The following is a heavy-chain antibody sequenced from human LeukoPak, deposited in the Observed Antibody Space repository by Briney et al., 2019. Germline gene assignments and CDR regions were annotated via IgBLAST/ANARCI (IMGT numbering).Heavy chain of an antibody. CDR3: AKDIRRNYYDMDV. J-gene: IGHJ6*02. CDR1: GFTFSSYS. Sequence: GGSLRLSCAASGFTFSSYSMNWVRQAPGKGLEWVSSISSSSSYIYYADSVKGRFTISRDNAKNSLYLQMNSLRAEDTALYYCAKDIRRNYYDMDVWGQGTTVTVSS. D-gene: IGHD1-14*01. CDR2: ISSSSSYI. V-gene: IGHV3-21*04.